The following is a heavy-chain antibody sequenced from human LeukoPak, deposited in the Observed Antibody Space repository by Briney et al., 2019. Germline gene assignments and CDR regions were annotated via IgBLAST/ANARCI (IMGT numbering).Heavy chain of an antibody. Sequence: GGSLRLSRAASGFTFSTYGMHWVRQAPGKGLEWVAVISYDGSDKYYADSVKGRFTISRDNSKNTLSLQMNSLRAEDTAVYYCAKASSSSWDGSFDYWGQGTLVTVSS. J-gene: IGHJ4*02. CDR2: ISYDGSDK. CDR3: AKASSSSWDGSFDY. D-gene: IGHD6-13*01. V-gene: IGHV3-30*18. CDR1: GFTFSTYG.